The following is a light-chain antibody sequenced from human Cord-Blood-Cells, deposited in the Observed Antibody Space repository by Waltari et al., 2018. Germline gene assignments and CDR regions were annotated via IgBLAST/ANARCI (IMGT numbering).Light chain of an antibody. Sequence: LHITPSPSSLSSSLLYIFPIPFLALHSLSSYLNWYQQKPGKAPKLLIYAASSLQSGVPSRFSGSGSGTDFTLTISSLQPEDFATYYCQQSYSTPLTFGGGTKVEIK. CDR2: AAS. CDR1: HSLSSY. V-gene: IGKV1-39*01. CDR3: QQSYSTPLT. J-gene: IGKJ4*01.